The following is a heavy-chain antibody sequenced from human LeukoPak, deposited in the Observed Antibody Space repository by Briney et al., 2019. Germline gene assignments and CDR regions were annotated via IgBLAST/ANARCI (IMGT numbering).Heavy chain of an antibody. V-gene: IGHV3-23*01. CDR1: GFTFSSYA. J-gene: IGHJ4*02. CDR2: ISGSGGST. Sequence: GGSLRLSCAASGFTFSSYAMSWVRQAPGKGLEWVSAISGSGGSTYYADSVKGRFTISRDNSKNTLYLQMNSLRAEDTAVYYCAKGKLYYYDSSGYLAPLDYWGQGTLVTVSS. CDR3: AKGKLYYYDSSGYLAPLDY. D-gene: IGHD3-22*01.